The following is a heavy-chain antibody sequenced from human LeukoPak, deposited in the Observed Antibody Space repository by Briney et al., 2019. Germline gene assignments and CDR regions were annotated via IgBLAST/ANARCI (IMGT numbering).Heavy chain of an antibody. CDR3: ARHAAPSYYYGMDV. V-gene: IGHV4-59*08. J-gene: IGHJ6*02. D-gene: IGHD6-25*01. CDR1: GGSISSYY. CDR2: IYYSGST. Sequence: SETLSLTCTVSGGSISSYYWSWIRQPPGKGLEWIGYIYYSGSTNYNPSFKSRVTISVDTSKNQFSLKLSSVTAADTAVYYCARHAAPSYYYGMDVWGQGTTVTVSS.